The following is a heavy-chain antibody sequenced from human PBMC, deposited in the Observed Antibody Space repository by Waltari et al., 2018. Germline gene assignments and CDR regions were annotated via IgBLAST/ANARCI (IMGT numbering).Heavy chain of an antibody. CDR2: IKPDGSVK. CDR3: ARNQFHLD. J-gene: IGHJ1*01. CDR1: RSPLSSYW. Sequence: EVQLVESGGGLVQPGVSLRHAWATSRSPLSSYWMTLVRQAPGKGLDRVANIKPDGSVKNYVDSVKGRFTISRDNSKNSLFLQMDSLRAEDTAVYYCARNQFHLDWGKGALVTVSS. V-gene: IGHV3-7*01.